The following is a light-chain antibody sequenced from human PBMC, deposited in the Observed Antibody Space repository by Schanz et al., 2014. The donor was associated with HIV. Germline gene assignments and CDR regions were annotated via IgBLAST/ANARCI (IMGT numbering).Light chain of an antibody. J-gene: IGKJ3*01. CDR2: QAS. Sequence: DIQMTQSPSTLSASVGDRVTITCRARHNIGNWLTWYQQKPGKAPKLLIYQASSLETGVPSRFSGSGFGTEFTFSISSLQPDDFATYYCQQYSDYVFTFGPGTKVEIK. CDR3: QQYSDYVFT. CDR1: HNIGNW. V-gene: IGKV1-5*03.